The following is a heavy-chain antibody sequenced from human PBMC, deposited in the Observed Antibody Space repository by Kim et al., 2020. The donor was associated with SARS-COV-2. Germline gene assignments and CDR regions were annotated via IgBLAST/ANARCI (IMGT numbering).Heavy chain of an antibody. V-gene: IGHV4-34*01. CDR1: GGSFSGYY. Sequence: SETLSLTCAVYGGSFSGYYWSWIRQPPGKGLEWIGEINHSGSTNYNPSLKSRVTISVDTSKNQFSLKLSSVTAADTAVYYCARGAATGWFDPWGQGTLVT. CDR3: ARGAATGWFDP. J-gene: IGHJ5*02. CDR2: INHSGST.